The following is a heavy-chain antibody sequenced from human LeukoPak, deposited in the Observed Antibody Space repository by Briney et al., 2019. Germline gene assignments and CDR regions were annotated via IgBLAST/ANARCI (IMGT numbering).Heavy chain of an antibody. CDR2: IYYSGST. CDR1: GGSISSHY. J-gene: IGHJ3*02. V-gene: IGHV4-59*11. Sequence: PSETLSLTCTVSGGSISSHYWSWIRQPPGKGLEWIGYIYYSGSTNYNPSLKSRVTISVDTSKSQFSLKLSSVTAADTAVYYCARDGRTDFWSGPDAFDIWGQGTMVTVSS. CDR3: ARDGRTDFWSGPDAFDI. D-gene: IGHD3-3*01.